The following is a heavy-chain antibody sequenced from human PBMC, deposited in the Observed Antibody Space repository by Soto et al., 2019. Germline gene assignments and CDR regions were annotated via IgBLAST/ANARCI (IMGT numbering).Heavy chain of an antibody. J-gene: IGHJ6*02. Sequence: SETLSLTCTVSGGSISGYYWSWIRQPPGKGLEWIGNVYYSGGAKYNPSVKRRVSISVDASKNQFSLNLSSVTAADTAVYYCTRDGDGRMTTNPYYYYGMDVWGPGITVTVSS. CDR2: VYYSGGA. CDR3: TRDGDGRMTTNPYYYYGMDV. V-gene: IGHV4-59*01. CDR1: GGSISGYY. D-gene: IGHD2-21*02.